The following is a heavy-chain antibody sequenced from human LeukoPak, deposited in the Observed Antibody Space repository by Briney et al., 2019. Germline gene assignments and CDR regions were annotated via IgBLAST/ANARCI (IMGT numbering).Heavy chain of an antibody. Sequence: PGGSLRLSCAASGFTFSSHSMHWVRQASGKGLEWVAVISYDGSNEYYADSVKGRFTISRDNSKNTLYLQMNSLRAEDTAVYYCARDGGEQLVGPFDYWGQGTLVTVSS. J-gene: IGHJ4*02. CDR3: ARDGGEQLVGPFDY. D-gene: IGHD6-6*01. CDR1: GFTFSSHS. CDR2: ISYDGSNE. V-gene: IGHV3-30-3*01.